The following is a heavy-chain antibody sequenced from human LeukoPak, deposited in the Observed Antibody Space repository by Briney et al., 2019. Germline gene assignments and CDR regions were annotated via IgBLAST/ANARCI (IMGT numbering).Heavy chain of an antibody. CDR2: TWYDGSNT. CDR3: ARDSGYDLVYGMDV. D-gene: IGHD5-12*01. CDR1: GFTFRSYG. V-gene: IGHV3-33*01. J-gene: IGHJ6*01. Sequence: QAGGSLRLSCAASGFTFRSYGMHWVRQAPGKGLEWVAITWYDGSNTYYADSVKGRFTISRDNSKNTLYLQMNSLRADDTAVYYCARDSGYDLVYGMDVWGQGTTVTVSS.